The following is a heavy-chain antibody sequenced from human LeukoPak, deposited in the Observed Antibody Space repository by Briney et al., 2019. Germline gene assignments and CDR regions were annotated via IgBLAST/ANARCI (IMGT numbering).Heavy chain of an antibody. D-gene: IGHD1-14*01. CDR2: ISGSGGST. V-gene: IGHV3-23*01. CDR1: GFTFSSYA. J-gene: IGHJ4*02. CDR3: AKDRRHPSDEPTNFDY. Sequence: PGGSLRLSCAASGFTFSSYAMSWVRQAPGKGLEWVSAISGSGGSTYYADSVKGRFTISRDNSKNKLYLQMNSLRAEDTAVYYCAKDRRHPSDEPTNFDYWGQGTLVTVSS.